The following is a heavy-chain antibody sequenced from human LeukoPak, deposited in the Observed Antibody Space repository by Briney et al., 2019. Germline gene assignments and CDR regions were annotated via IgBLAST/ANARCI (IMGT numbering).Heavy chain of an antibody. J-gene: IGHJ6*04. D-gene: IGHD2-2*01. CDR2: INASGGST. CDR3: ANAIGCSSTSCPYTYYYYGMDD. Sequence: GASVKVSCKASGYTFTSYYMRWVRQAPGQGLEWMGIINASGGSTNYAQKFQGRVTMTRDTSPSTDYMALSSLRSEDTAVYYCANAIGCSSTSCPYTYYYYGMDDWGKGTTVTVSS. V-gene: IGHV1-46*01. CDR1: GYTFTSYY.